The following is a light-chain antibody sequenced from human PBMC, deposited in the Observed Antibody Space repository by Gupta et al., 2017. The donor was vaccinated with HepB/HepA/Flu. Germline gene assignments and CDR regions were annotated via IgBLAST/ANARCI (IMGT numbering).Light chain of an antibody. Sequence: DVVMTQSPLSLPVTLGQPASLSCRSSQSLVHSDGNTYLNWFQQRPGQSPRRLIYKVSSRDSGVPDRFSGSGSGTDFTLKISRGESEDVGVYYCMQGKHWPYTFGQGTKLEIK. V-gene: IGKV2-30*02. CDR3: MQGKHWPYT. CDR1: QSLVHSDGNTY. J-gene: IGKJ2*01. CDR2: KVS.